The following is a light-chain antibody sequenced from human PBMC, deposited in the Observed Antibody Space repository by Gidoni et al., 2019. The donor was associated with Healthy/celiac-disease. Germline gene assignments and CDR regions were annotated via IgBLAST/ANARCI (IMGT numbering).Light chain of an antibody. CDR2: WAS. Sequence: DIVMTQHPDSLAVSLGERATINCKSSQSVLYSSNNKNYLAWYQQKPGQPPKLLIYWASTRESGVPDRFSGSGSGTDFTLTISSLQAEDVAVYYCQQYYSTSYTFGQGTKLEIK. CDR1: QSVLYSSNNKNY. CDR3: QQYYSTSYT. J-gene: IGKJ2*01. V-gene: IGKV4-1*01.